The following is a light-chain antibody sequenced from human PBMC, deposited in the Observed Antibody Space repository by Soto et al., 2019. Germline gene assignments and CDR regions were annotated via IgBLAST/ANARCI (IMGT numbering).Light chain of an antibody. CDR3: SSHTRSSIPYLL. CDR1: SSDVGGYKF. V-gene: IGLV2-14*03. J-gene: IGLJ2*01. CDR2: DVT. Sequence: QSALTQPASVSGSPGQSITIPCTGTSSDVGGYKFVSWYQQHPSKAPKLMIYDVTNRPSVVSSRFSGSKSGNTASLTISGLQPDDEADYFFSSHTRSSIPYLLFGGGTNLTVL.